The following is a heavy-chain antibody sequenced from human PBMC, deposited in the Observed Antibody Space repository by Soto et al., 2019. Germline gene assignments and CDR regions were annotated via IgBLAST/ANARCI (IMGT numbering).Heavy chain of an antibody. CDR2: ISYDGSNK. D-gene: IGHD3-3*01. CDR3: AKDRAGDIYVAARSGLDY. J-gene: IGHJ4*02. CDR1: GFTFFIYG. V-gene: IGHV3-30*18. Sequence: SGGSLRLSCAASGFTFFIYGMHWVRHAPGKGLEWVAVISYDGSNKYYGDSVKGRFTISRDNSKNTLYLQMNSLRADDTAVYYCAKDRAGDIYVAARSGLDYWGQGTLVTVSS.